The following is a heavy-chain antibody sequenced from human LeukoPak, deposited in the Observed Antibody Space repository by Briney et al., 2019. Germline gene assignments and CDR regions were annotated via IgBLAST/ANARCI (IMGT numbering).Heavy chain of an antibody. D-gene: IGHD3-22*01. CDR1: SGSVTSHH. Sequence: PSETLSLTCAVSSGSVTSHHWAWIRQPAGKGLEWVGRVHFSGSTNYNPSLRSRVAISLDKSKNELSLTLKSVSAADTAVYYCARGDSSRDDSGRYHYWGRGVLVTVSS. J-gene: IGHJ4*02. CDR3: ARGDSSRDDSGRYHY. CDR2: VHFSGST. V-gene: IGHV4-4*07.